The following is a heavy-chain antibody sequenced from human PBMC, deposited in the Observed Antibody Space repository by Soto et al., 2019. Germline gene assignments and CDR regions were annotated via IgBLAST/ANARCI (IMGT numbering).Heavy chain of an antibody. J-gene: IGHJ1*01. V-gene: IGHV1-69*01. D-gene: IGHD3-22*01. CDR3: GAGWAYDSNDYYTAD. Sequence: QVQLVQSGAGVGKPGSSVMVSCKASGGTFSRHAISRVRQAPGQGLEWMGGIIPIFGTANHAQKFQGTVTIIEDESTSKIYMGLSSLEAEDTAMHYCGAGWAYDSNDYYTADWGQGTLVIVSS. CDR2: IIPIFGTA. CDR1: GGTFSRHA.